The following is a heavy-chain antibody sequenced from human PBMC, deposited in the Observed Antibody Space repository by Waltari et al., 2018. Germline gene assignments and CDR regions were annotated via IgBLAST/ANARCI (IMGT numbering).Heavy chain of an antibody. CDR1: GFTFRWFA. CDR2: ISSSGHSI. D-gene: IGHD2-15*01. V-gene: IGHV3-48*03. Sequence: EVQLVESGGGLVQPGGSLRLSCAASGFTFRWFAMNWVRQGPGKGLELVSYISSSGHSISYADSVKGRFTVSRDSAKNSLYLQMNSLRVEDTAVYYCAARYCFGGSCYDYWGQGTLVTVSS. J-gene: IGHJ4*02. CDR3: AARYCFGGSCYDY.